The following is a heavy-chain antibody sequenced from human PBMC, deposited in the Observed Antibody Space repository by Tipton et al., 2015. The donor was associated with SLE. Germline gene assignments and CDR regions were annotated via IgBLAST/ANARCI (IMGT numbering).Heavy chain of an antibody. Sequence: LRLSCTVSGGSISSGGYYWSWIRQHPGKGLEWIGYIYYSGSTYYNPSLKSRVTISVDTSKNQFSLKLSSVTAADTAVYYCARGPPYGGNSEDYWGQGTLVTVSS. CDR1: GGSISSGGYY. V-gene: IGHV4-31*03. CDR2: IYYSGST. CDR3: ARGPPYGGNSEDY. D-gene: IGHD4-23*01. J-gene: IGHJ4*02.